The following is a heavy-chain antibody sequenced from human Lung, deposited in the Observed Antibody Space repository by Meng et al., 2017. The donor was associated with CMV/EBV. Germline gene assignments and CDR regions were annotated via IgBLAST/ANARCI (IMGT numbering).Heavy chain of an antibody. V-gene: IGHV1-69*10. D-gene: IGHD2-15*01. CDR3: ARLAECSGGSCYFDY. CDR1: GDTFSIAA. Sequence: SGDTFSIAAVNWVRQARGQGLEWMGGLIPLLGIATYAQKFQDRVTITPDKSTSTAYMELRSLRSEDTAVYYCARLAECSGGSCYFDYWGQGTLVTVSS. CDR2: LIPLLGIA. J-gene: IGHJ4*02.